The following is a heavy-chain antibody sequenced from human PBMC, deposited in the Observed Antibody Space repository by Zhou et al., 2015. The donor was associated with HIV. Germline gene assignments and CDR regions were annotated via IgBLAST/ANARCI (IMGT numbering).Heavy chain of an antibody. Sequence: QVQLVQSGAEVKKPGASVKVSCKASGYTFTSYYMHWVRQAPGQGLEWMGVINPRGGSTSYARKFQGRVTMTRGMSTSTVYMELSGLRSEDTAVYYCARDGGITMTVDRFHYYYPVDVWGQGTTVTVSS. D-gene: IGHD3-22*01. CDR1: GYTFTSYY. CDR2: INPRGGST. V-gene: IGHV1-46*01. J-gene: IGHJ6*02. CDR3: ARDGGITMTVDRFHYYYPVDV.